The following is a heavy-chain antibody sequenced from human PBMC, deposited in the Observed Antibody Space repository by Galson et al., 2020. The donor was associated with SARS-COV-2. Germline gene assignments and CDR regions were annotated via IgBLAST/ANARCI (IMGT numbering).Heavy chain of an antibody. CDR3: TREGWQGAY. V-gene: IGHV3-7*01. D-gene: IGHD6-19*01. CDR2: IRGDGSET. Sequence: GESLKISCVASGFTFEDYWMSWVRQAPGKGLEWVANIRGDGSETNYVDSVQGRFSISRDNAVNSLYLEMNSLRAEDTAVYYCTREGWQGAYWGQGTRVTVSS. J-gene: IGHJ4*02. CDR1: GFTFEDYW.